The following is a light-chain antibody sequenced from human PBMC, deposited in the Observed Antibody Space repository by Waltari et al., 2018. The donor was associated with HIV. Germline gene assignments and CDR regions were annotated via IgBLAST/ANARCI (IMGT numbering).Light chain of an antibody. CDR3: AAWDDSLSGWV. V-gene: IGLV1-47*01. J-gene: IGLJ3*02. Sequence: QSVLTQPPSASGTPGQRVTISCSGRSSNIGCNYVYWYQQLPGTAPKPLIYRNNQRPSGVPDRFSGSKSGTSASLAISGLRSEDEADYYCAAWDDSLSGWVFGGGTKLTVL. CDR2: RNN. CDR1: SSNIGCNY.